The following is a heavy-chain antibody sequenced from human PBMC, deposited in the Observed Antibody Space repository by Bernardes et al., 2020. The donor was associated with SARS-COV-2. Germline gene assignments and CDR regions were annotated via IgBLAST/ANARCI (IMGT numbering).Heavy chain of an antibody. D-gene: IGHD4-17*01. CDR3: ARDRPYGDY. Sequence: GGSLRLSCAASGFVFRSYWMVWVRQAPGKGLEWVARSNSDGSSTSYADSVKGRFTISRDNARNTLYLQMNSLRADDTAVYYCARDRPYGDYWGQGTLVTVSS. CDR1: GFVFRSYW. V-gene: IGHV3-74*01. CDR2: SNSDGSST. J-gene: IGHJ4*02.